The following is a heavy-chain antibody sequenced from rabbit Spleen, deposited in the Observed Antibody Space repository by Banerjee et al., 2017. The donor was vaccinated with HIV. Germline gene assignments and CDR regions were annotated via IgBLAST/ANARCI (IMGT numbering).Heavy chain of an antibody. D-gene: IGHD8-1*01. CDR1: GFSFSSDYD. Sequence: QSLEESGGGLVKPGASLTLTCKASGFSFSSDYDMCWVRQAPGKGLEWIACIYAGNSGSTYSATWAKGRFTISKTSSTTVTLQMTSLTAADTATYFCARDSGTSFSTYGMDLWGPGTLVTVS. CDR2: IYAGNSGST. J-gene: IGHJ6*01. CDR3: ARDSGTSFSTYGMDL. V-gene: IGHV1S40*01.